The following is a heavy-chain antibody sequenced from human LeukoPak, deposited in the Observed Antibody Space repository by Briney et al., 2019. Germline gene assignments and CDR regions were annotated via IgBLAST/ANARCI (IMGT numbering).Heavy chain of an antibody. CDR1: GGSISGYY. Sequence: PSETLSLSCTVSGGSISGYYWTWIRQPAGKGLEWIGRIYTGGSTSYNPSLKSRLDMSLDTSKNQISLKLNSVSAADTAVYYCARQGVSPHSFYYIDVWGKGTTVTVSS. CDR2: IYTGGST. J-gene: IGHJ6*03. V-gene: IGHV4-4*07. CDR3: ARQGVSPHSFYYIDV. D-gene: IGHD3-10*01.